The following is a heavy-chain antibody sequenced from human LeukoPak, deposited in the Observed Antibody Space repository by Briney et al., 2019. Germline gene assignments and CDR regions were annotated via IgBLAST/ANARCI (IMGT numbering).Heavy chain of an antibody. V-gene: IGHV3-48*02. Sequence: PGGSLRLSCVASGFTFRNYNMNWVRQAPGKGLERVSYITSSSTVIYYADSVKGRFTISRDNAKNSLYLQMNGLRDEDTAVYYCVRDSQDGYLFDYWGQGTLVTVSS. D-gene: IGHD5-24*01. CDR2: ITSSSTVI. J-gene: IGHJ4*02. CDR1: GFTFRNYN. CDR3: VRDSQDGYLFDY.